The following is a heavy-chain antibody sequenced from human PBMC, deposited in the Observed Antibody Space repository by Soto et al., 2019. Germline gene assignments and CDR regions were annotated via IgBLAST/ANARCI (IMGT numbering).Heavy chain of an antibody. CDR3: ASSVGWGIAARYYYYGMDV. J-gene: IGHJ6*02. D-gene: IGHD6-6*01. Sequence: ASVKVSCKASGYTFTGYYMHWVRQAPGQGLEWMGWINPNSGGTNYAQKFQGWVTMTRDTSISTAYMELSRLRSDDTAVYYCASSVGWGIAARYYYYGMDVWGQGTTVTVSS. V-gene: IGHV1-2*04. CDR1: GYTFTGYY. CDR2: INPNSGGT.